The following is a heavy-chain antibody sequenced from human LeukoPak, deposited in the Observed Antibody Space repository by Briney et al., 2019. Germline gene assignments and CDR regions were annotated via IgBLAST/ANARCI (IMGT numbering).Heavy chain of an antibody. V-gene: IGHV3-53*01. D-gene: IGHD6-19*01. Sequence: PGGSLRLSCAASGFSVSSNYMTWVRQAPGKGLEWVSLIYSAGSTYYADSVKGRFTISRDNSKNTLYLQMNSLRAGDTAVYYWATWSYSSGVDYWGQGTLVTVPS. J-gene: IGHJ4*02. CDR2: IYSAGST. CDR1: GFSVSSNY. CDR3: ATWSYSSGVDY.